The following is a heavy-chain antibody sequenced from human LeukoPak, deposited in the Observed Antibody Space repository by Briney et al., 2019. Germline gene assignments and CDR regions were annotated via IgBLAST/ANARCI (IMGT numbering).Heavy chain of an antibody. CDR1: GYTFTAYY. CDR3: ARDSVMHDGMTSPPDY. J-gene: IGHJ4*02. CDR2: INPNSGGT. D-gene: IGHD1-1*01. Sequence: ASVKVSCKASGYTFTAYYVHWVRQAPGQGLEWVGWINPNSGGTTCAQKFQGRVTVTRDTSISTAYMELSSLTSDDTAVYYCARDSVMHDGMTSPPDYWGQGTLVTVSS. V-gene: IGHV1-2*02.